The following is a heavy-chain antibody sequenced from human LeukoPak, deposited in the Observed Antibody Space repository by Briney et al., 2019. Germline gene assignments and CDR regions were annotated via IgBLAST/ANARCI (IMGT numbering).Heavy chain of an antibody. CDR2: ISSSSSTI. V-gene: IGHV3-48*04. CDR1: GFTFSSYS. D-gene: IGHD3-22*01. J-gene: IGHJ4*02. Sequence: PGGSLRLSYAASGFTFSSYSMNWVRQAPGKGLEWVSYISSSSSTIYYADSVKGRFTISRDNAKNSLYLQMNSLRAEDTAVYYCARSLDSTGYWGQGTLVTVSS. CDR3: ARSLDSTGY.